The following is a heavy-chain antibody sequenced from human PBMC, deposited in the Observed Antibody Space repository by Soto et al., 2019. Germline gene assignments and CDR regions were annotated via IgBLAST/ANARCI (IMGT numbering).Heavy chain of an antibody. CDR2: ISAFNGNT. CDR1: GYSFTNYG. Sequence: QDQLVQSGAEVKKPGASVTVSCKASGYSFTNYGVTWVRQAPGQGLEWMGWISAFNGNTHYAQNLQGRVTMTTDASTSTAYMEQRSLRSDDTAVYYCARDRGVAPPVAGNTHYYYYMDVWGKGTTVTVSS. J-gene: IGHJ6*03. CDR3: ARDRGVAPPVAGNTHYYYYMDV. D-gene: IGHD6-19*01. V-gene: IGHV1-18*01.